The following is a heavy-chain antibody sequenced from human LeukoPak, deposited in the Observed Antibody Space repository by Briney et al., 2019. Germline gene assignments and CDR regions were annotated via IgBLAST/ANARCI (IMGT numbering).Heavy chain of an antibody. D-gene: IGHD4-11*01. CDR3: ARIVWVTVTGGPLDY. CDR1: GASVSSATFY. CDR2: IYYSGSA. V-gene: IGHV4-61*01. J-gene: IGHJ4*02. Sequence: PSETLSLTCSVSGASVSSATFYWSWIRQPPGKALEWIGYIYYSGSASYNPSLKSRVTMSLDTSRSQFSLKLSSVTAADTAVYYCARIVWVTVTGGPLDYWGRGNLVTVSS.